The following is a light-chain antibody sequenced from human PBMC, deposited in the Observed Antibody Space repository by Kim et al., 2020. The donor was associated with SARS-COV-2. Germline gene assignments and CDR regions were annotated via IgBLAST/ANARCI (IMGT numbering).Light chain of an antibody. J-gene: IGLJ3*02. V-gene: IGLV1-44*01. Sequence: QMVTISCSGSNSNIGTNAIYWYQQLPATAPKLLIYNNNQRPSGFPDRFSGSKSGTSATLAISGLQSEDEADYYCAAWDDSLNGSWVFGGGTQLTVL. CDR2: NNN. CDR3: AAWDDSLNGSWV. CDR1: NSNIGTNA.